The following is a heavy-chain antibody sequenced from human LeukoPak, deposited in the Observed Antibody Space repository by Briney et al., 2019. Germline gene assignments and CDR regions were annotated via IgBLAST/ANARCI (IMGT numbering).Heavy chain of an antibody. V-gene: IGHV3-23*01. D-gene: IGHD3-22*01. CDR1: GFTFSSYA. Sequence: GGSLRLSCAASGFTFSSYAMNWVRQAPGKGLEWVSGISGSGTNTYYADSVKGRFTISRDNSKNTLYMQMNSLRPEDTAVYYCARAPQNYYDSSGFSLWGQGTLVTVSS. CDR2: ISGSGTNT. CDR3: ARAPQNYYDSSGFSL. J-gene: IGHJ4*02.